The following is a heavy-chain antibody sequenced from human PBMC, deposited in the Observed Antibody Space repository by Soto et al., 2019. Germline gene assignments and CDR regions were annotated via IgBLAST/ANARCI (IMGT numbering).Heavy chain of an antibody. D-gene: IGHD1-26*01. Sequence: QVQLVESGGGVVQPGRSLRLSCAASGFTFSSYGMHWVRQAPGKGLEWVAVISYDGSNKYYADSVKGRFTISRDNSKNTLYLQMKSLRAEDTAVYYCAKEEGGSYFDYWGQGTLVTVSS. V-gene: IGHV3-30*18. CDR3: AKEEGGSYFDY. J-gene: IGHJ4*02. CDR1: GFTFSSYG. CDR2: ISYDGSNK.